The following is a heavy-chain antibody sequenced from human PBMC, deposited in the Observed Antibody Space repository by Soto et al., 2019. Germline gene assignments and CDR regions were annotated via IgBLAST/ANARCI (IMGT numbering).Heavy chain of an antibody. CDR1: GGTFSSYT. Sequence: SVKVSCKASGGTFSSYTISWVRQAPGQGLEWMGRIIPILGIANYAQKFQGRVTITADKSTSTAYMELSSLRSEDTAVYYCATPGAAAYYYYGMDVWGQATTVTVSS. D-gene: IGHD6-13*01. J-gene: IGHJ6*02. CDR3: ATPGAAAYYYYGMDV. V-gene: IGHV1-69*02. CDR2: IIPILGIA.